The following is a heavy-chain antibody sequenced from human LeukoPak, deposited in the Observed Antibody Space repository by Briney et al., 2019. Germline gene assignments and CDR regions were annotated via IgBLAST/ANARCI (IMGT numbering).Heavy chain of an antibody. CDR3: ARAYLVGATDFDL. CDR1: GFTFSSYW. J-gene: IGHJ4*02. V-gene: IGHV3-30*03. Sequence: HPGGSLRLSCAASGFTFSSYWMSWVRQAPGKGLEWVAVISYDGSNKYYAGSVKGQFTISRDNSKNTLYLQMNSLRAEDTAFYYCARAYLVGATDFDLWGQGTLVTVSS. D-gene: IGHD1-26*01. CDR2: ISYDGSNK.